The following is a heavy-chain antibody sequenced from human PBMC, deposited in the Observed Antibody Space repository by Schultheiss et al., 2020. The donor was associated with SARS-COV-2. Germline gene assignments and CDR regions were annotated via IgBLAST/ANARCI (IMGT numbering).Heavy chain of an antibody. CDR2: IIPIFGTA. CDR3: ARDRLRVILGSTSCLPDY. CDR1: GYTFTSYA. D-gene: IGHD2-2*01. J-gene: IGHJ4*02. V-gene: IGHV1-18*01. Sequence: ASVKVSCKASGYTFTSYAISWVRQAPGQGLEWMGGIIPIFGTANYAQKLQGRVTMTTDTSTSTAYMELRSLRSDDTAVYYCARDRLRVILGSTSCLPDYWGQGTLVTVSS.